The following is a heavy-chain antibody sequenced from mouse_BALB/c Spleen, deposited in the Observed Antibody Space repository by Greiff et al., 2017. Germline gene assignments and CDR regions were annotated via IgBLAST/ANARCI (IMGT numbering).Heavy chain of an antibody. CDR3: ARGLEGAMDY. CDR2: ISSGSSTI. Sequence: EVQGVESGGGLVQPGGSRKLSCAASGFTFSSFGMHWVRQAPEKGLEWVAYISSGSSTIYYADTVKGRFTISRDNPKNTLFLQMTSLRSEYTAMYYCARGLEGAMDYWGQGTSVTVSS. V-gene: IGHV5-17*02. J-gene: IGHJ4*01. CDR1: GFTFSSFG.